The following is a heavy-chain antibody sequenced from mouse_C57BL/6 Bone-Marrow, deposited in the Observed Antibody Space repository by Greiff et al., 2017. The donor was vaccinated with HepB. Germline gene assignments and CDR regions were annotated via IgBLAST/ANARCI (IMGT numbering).Heavy chain of an antibody. CDR1: GYTFTSYW. CDR2: IDPSDSET. D-gene: IGHD2-3*01. Sequence: VQLQQPGAELVRPGSSVKLSCKASGYTFTSYWMHWVKQRPIQGLEWIGNIDPSDSETHYNQKFKDKATLTVDKSSSTAYMELSSLTSEDSAVYYCARGGWLLTYWYFGVWGTGTTVTVSS. V-gene: IGHV1-52*01. CDR3: ARGGWLLTYWYFGV. J-gene: IGHJ1*03.